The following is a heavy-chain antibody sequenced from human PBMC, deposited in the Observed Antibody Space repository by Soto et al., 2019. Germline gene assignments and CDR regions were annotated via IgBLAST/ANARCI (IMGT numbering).Heavy chain of an antibody. D-gene: IGHD4-17*01. V-gene: IGHV3-74*01. CDR3: ARDYGDYPPADY. CDR1: GFTFSSYW. CDR2: INSDGSST. J-gene: IGHJ4*02. Sequence: EVQLVESGGGLVQPGGSLRLSCAASGFTFSSYWMHWVRQAPGKGLVWVSRINSDGSSTSYADSVKGRFTISRENAKNTLYVQMDSLRAEETDVYYCARDYGDYPPADYCGQGTLVTVSS.